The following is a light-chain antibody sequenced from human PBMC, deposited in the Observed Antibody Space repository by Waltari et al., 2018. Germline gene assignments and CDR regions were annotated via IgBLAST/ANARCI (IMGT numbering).Light chain of an antibody. CDR2: GVS. CDR1: NSDVGGYNY. CDR3: TSYTSSSTRV. J-gene: IGLJ1*01. Sequence: QSALTQPASVSGSPGQSITISCTGTNSDVGGYNYVSWYQQHPVKAPKLMIFGVSNRPSGVSNRFSGSKSGNTASLTISGLQAEDEADYYCTSYTSSSTRVFGTGTKVTVL. V-gene: IGLV2-14*01.